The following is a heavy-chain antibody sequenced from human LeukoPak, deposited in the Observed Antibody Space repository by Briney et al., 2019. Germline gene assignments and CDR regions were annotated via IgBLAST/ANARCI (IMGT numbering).Heavy chain of an antibody. CDR3: ARARRDSGYYKVDY. J-gene: IGHJ4*02. CDR2: INHSGST. CDR1: GGSFSGYY. V-gene: IGHV4-34*01. Sequence: PSETLSLTCAVYGGSFSGYYWSWIRQPPGKGLEWIGEINHSGSTNYNPSLKSRVTISADTSKDQFSLKLSSVTAADTAVYYCARARRDSGYYKVDYWGQGTLVTVSS. D-gene: IGHD3-3*01.